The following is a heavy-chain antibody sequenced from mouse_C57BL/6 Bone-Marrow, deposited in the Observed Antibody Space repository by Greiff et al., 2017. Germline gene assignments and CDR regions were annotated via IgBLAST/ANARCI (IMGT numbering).Heavy chain of an antibody. CDR2: IDPENGDT. V-gene: IGHV14-4*01. CDR1: GFNIKDDY. CDR3: TPLYYYGSSYDY. J-gene: IGHJ2*01. Sequence: VQLQQSGAELVRPGASVKLSCTASGFNIKDDYMHWVKQRPEQGLEWIGWIDPENGDTEYASKFQGKATITADTSSNTASLQLSILTSEDTAVYYCTPLYYYGSSYDYWGQGTTLTVSS. D-gene: IGHD1-1*01.